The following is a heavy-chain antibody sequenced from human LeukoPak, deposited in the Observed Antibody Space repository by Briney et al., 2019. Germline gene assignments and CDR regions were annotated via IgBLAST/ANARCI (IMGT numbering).Heavy chain of an antibody. Sequence: GRSLRLSCAASGFTFSSSGMHWVRQAPGKGLEWVAVISYDGSNKYYADSVKGRFTMSRDNSKNTLYLQVDSLRAEDTAVYYCAKVPLSVWFGESPFDYWGQGTLVTVSS. CDR2: ISYDGSNK. D-gene: IGHD3-10*01. J-gene: IGHJ4*02. CDR3: AKVPLSVWFGESPFDY. CDR1: GFTFSSSG. V-gene: IGHV3-30*18.